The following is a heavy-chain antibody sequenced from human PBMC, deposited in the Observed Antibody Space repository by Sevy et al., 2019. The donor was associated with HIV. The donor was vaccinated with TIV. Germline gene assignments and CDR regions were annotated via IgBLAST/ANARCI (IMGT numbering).Heavy chain of an antibody. CDR3: ARGVRGTMVRGVVDY. Sequence: ASVKVSCKASGYTFTSYDINWVRQATGQGLEWMGWMNPNSGNTGYAQTFQGRVTMTRNTSISTAYMELSSLRSEDTAVYYCARGVRGTMVRGVVDYWGQGTLVTVSS. J-gene: IGHJ4*02. CDR1: GYTFTSYD. D-gene: IGHD3-10*01. CDR2: MNPNSGNT. V-gene: IGHV1-8*01.